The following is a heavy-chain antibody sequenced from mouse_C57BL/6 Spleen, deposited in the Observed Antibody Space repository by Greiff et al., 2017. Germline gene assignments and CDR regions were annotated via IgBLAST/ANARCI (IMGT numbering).Heavy chain of an antibody. V-gene: IGHV1-64*01. Sequence: QVQLKQPGAELVKPGASVKLSCKASGYTFTSYWMHWVKQRPGQGLEWIGMIHPNSGSTNYNEKFKSKATLTVDKSSRTAYMQLSSLTSEDSAVYYCARPCDDDGYYYAMDYWGQGTSVTVSS. J-gene: IGHJ4*01. D-gene: IGHD2-12*01. CDR3: ARPCDDDGYYYAMDY. CDR2: IHPNSGST. CDR1: GYTFTSYW.